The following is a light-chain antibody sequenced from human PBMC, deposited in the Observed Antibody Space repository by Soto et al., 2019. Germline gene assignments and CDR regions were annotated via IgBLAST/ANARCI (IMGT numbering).Light chain of an antibody. V-gene: IGKV2-30*02. CDR1: QRLLHSDGIAY. Sequence: DIVMTQSPLSLPVTPGEPASISCTSSQRLLHSDGIAYFSWFQQRPGRSPRRIIYKVSNRDSGVPARFSGSGSGTDFALKISRVEAEDVGVYYCMQGTHWPITFGQGTRLEIK. CDR2: KVS. J-gene: IGKJ5*01. CDR3: MQGTHWPIT.